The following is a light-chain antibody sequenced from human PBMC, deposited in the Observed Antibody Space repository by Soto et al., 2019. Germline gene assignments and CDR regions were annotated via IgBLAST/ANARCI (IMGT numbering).Light chain of an antibody. V-gene: IGLV1-40*01. CDR2: GNN. Sequence: QSALTQPPSMSGAPGQRVTISCTGSSSNIGAGYNVHWYQQLPGTAPKLLIYGNNNRPSGVPDRFSGSKSGTSASLAITGLQAEDEADYYCQSYDSSLSGFYVFGTGTKLTVL. CDR3: QSYDSSLSGFYV. CDR1: SSNIGAGYN. J-gene: IGLJ1*01.